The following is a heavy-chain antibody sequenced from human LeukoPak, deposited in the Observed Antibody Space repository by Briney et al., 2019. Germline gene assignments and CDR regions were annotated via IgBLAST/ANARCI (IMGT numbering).Heavy chain of an antibody. D-gene: IGHD3-22*01. CDR3: AKVPTYYYDSSGSGD. Sequence: GGSLRLSCAASGFTFSSYAMSWVRQAPGKGLEWVSAISGSGGSTYYADSVKGRFTISRDNSKNTLYLQMNSLRTEDTAVYYCAKVPTYYYDSSGSGDWGQGTLVTVSS. J-gene: IGHJ4*02. CDR1: GFTFSSYA. CDR2: ISGSGGST. V-gene: IGHV3-23*01.